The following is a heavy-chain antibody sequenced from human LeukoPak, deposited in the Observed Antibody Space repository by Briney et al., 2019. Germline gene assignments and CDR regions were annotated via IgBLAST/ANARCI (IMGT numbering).Heavy chain of an antibody. CDR1: GFSFSSSW. Sequence: GGSLRLSCAASGFSFSSSWMTWVRQAPGKGLEWVATIKQDGSEKFYVNSVRGRFTISRDNTKDSLYLQMNSLRADDTAVYYCASLWDDGYWGQGTLVTVSS. J-gene: IGHJ4*02. D-gene: IGHD1-1*01. CDR3: ASLWDDGY. V-gene: IGHV3-7*02. CDR2: IKQDGSEK.